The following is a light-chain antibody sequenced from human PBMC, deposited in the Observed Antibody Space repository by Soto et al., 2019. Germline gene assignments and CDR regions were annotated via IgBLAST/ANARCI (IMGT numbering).Light chain of an antibody. CDR1: QSVSSS. V-gene: IGKV3-11*01. CDR2: IGD. CDR3: QQRYSWLRA. J-gene: IGKJ1*01. Sequence: EVVVTQSPDTLSLSPGETATLSCRASQSVSSSVAWYQHKPGQSPRLVVYIGDKRAPGIPPRFSGSGSGTDFTLTISSLESDDFAIYYCQQRYSWLRAFGPGTKVEVK.